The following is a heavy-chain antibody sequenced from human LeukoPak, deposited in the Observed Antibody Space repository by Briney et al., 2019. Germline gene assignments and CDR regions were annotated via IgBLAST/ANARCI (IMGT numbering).Heavy chain of an antibody. J-gene: IGHJ5*02. CDR1: GGSISIYY. Sequence: PSETLSLTCTVSGGSISIYYWSWIRQPPGKGLEWVWYIYYSGSTNYNPSLKSRVTISVDTSKNQFSMKLSYVTAQDTAVYYCASEQDGYNNWFHPWGKGTLVTVSS. V-gene: IGHV4-59*08. CDR2: IYYSGST. CDR3: ASEQDGYNNWFHP. D-gene: IGHD5-24*01.